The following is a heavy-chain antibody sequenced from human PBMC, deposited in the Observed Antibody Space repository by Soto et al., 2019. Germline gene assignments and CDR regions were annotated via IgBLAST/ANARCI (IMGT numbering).Heavy chain of an antibody. CDR3: AKPLRYFDWLHFDY. V-gene: IGHV3-23*01. J-gene: IGHJ4*02. D-gene: IGHD3-9*01. Sequence: RLSCAASGFTFSSYAMSWVRQAPGKGLEWVSAISGSGGSTYYADSVKGRFTISRDNSKNTLYLQMNSLRAEDTAVYYCAKPLRYFDWLHFDYWGQGTLVTVSS. CDR2: ISGSGGST. CDR1: GFTFSSYA.